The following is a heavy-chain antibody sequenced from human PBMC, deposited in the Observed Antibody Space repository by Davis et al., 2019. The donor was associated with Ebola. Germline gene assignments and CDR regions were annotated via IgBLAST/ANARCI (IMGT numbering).Heavy chain of an antibody. Sequence: ASVKVSCKASGYTFTSYGMSWVRQAPGQGLEWMGWISAYNGNTNYAQKLQGRVTMTTDTSTSTAYMELRSLRSDDTAVYYCARDGIIPSRRYDFWSGYRFDYWGQGTLVTVSS. J-gene: IGHJ4*02. CDR1: GYTFTSYG. CDR2: ISAYNGNT. D-gene: IGHD3-3*01. V-gene: IGHV1-18*01. CDR3: ARDGIIPSRRYDFWSGYRFDY.